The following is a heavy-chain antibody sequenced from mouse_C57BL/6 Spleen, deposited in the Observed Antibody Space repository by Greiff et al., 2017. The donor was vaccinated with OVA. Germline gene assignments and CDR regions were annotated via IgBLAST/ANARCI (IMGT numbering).Heavy chain of an antibody. V-gene: IGHV14-1*01. CDR1: GFNIKDYY. Sequence: EVKLMESGAELVRPGASVKLSCTASGFNIKDYYMHWVKQRPEQGLEWIGRIDPEDGDTEYAPKFQDKATMTADTSSNTAYLQLSSLTSEDTAVYYCTTGPYYYGSRGFAYWGQGTLVTVSA. J-gene: IGHJ3*01. CDR2: IDPEDGDT. D-gene: IGHD1-1*01. CDR3: TTGPYYYGSRGFAY.